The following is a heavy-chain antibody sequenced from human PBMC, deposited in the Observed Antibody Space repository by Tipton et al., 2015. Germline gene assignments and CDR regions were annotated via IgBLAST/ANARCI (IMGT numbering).Heavy chain of an antibody. J-gene: IGHJ6*02. CDR1: GGSVSSARYY. CDR3: ARPNTAMVVDV. D-gene: IGHD5-18*01. Sequence: TLSLTCTVSGGSVSSARYYWSWIRQPPGKGLEWIGSIYYSGSTYYNPSLKSRVTISVDTSKNQFSLKLSSVTAADTAVYYCARPNTAMVVDVWGQGTTVTVSS. CDR2: IYYSGST. V-gene: IGHV4-39*01.